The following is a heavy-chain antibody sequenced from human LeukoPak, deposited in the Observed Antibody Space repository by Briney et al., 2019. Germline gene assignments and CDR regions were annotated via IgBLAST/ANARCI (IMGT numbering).Heavy chain of an antibody. Sequence: SETLSLTCTVSGGSISTYYWRWIRQPPGKGLEWIGYIYYSGSTNYNPSLKSRVTISVDTSKNQFSLKLSSVTAADTAVYYCARARGVITMVRGVITPDWFDPWGQGTLVTVSS. CDR1: GGSISTYY. J-gene: IGHJ5*02. V-gene: IGHV4-59*01. D-gene: IGHD3-10*01. CDR2: IYYSGST. CDR3: ARARGVITMVRGVITPDWFDP.